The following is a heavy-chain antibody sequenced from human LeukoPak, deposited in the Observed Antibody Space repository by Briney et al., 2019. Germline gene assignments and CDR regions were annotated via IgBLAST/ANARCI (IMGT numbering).Heavy chain of an antibody. CDR1: GYSISSGYY. D-gene: IGHD6-19*01. CDR3: AVSSGWYKIDY. CDR2: SYHSGST. V-gene: IGHV4-38-2*02. Sequence: SETLSLTCTVSGYSISSGYYWGWIRQPPGKGLEWIGNSYHSGSTYYNPSLKSRVTISVDTSKNQFSLKLNSMTAADTAVYYCAVSSGWYKIDYWGQGILVTVSS. J-gene: IGHJ4*02.